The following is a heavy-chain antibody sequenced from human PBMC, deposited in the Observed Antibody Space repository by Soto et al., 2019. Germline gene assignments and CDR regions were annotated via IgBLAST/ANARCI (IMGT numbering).Heavy chain of an antibody. D-gene: IGHD4-17*01. J-gene: IGHJ4*02. CDR1: GSTFPSSA. Sequence: QVQLVQSGAEVKKPGASVKVSCKASGSTFPSSAVSWVRQAPGQGLEWMGWITAHNANTKYAQKFQGRLTMTTDTSTGTGYRELTSLSSADTAIYLCEIAGYGGPDYWGQGTLVTVYS. CDR2: ITAHNANT. CDR3: EIAGYGGPDY. V-gene: IGHV1-18*01.